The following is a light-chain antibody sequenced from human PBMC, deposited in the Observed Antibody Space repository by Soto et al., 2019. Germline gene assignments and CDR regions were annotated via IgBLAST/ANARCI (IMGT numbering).Light chain of an antibody. V-gene: IGLV2-11*01. Sequence: QSVLTQPRSVSLSPGQSVTISCTGTSSDVGGYKYVSWYQQKPGKAPKLIIYGVSRWPSGVPNRFSGSKSGNRASLTISGLQAEDEGDYYCCSYAGGPEVFGTGTKVTVL. CDR2: GVS. CDR3: CSYAGGPEV. CDR1: SSDVGGYKY. J-gene: IGLJ1*01.